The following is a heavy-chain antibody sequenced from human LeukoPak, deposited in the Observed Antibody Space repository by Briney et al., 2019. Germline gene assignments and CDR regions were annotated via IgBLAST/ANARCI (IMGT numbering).Heavy chain of an antibody. V-gene: IGHV3-7*01. D-gene: IGHD6-13*01. Sequence: PGGSLRLSCAASGFTFTGFWMTWVRQAPGKGLEWVANIKEDSRATFYGASVKGRFTISRDNSKSSLYLQMNSLRVEDTAVYYCATTAATAGGPYWGQGTLVTVSS. J-gene: IGHJ4*02. CDR2: IKEDSRAT. CDR3: ATTAATAGGPY. CDR1: GFTFTGFW.